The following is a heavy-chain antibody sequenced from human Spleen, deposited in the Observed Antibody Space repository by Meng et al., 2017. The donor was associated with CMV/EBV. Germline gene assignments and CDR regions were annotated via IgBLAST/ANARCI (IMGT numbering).Heavy chain of an antibody. V-gene: IGHV3-23*01. CDR3: SRDYDSSGYYSAFFDY. J-gene: IGHJ4*02. CDR1: GFTFDDYA. CDR2: VTGSGATT. Sequence: GESLKISCAASGFTFDDYAMHWVRQAPGKGLEWVSMVTGSGATTSYADSVKGRFTISRDNSKDTLFLQMNSLRAEDMAMYYCSRDYDSSGYYSAFFDYRGQGTLVTVSS. D-gene: IGHD3-22*01.